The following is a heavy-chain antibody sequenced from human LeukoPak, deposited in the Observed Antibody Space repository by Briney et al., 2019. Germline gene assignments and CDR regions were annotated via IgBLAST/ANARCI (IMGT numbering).Heavy chain of an antibody. J-gene: IGHJ4*02. Sequence: GGSLRLSCAASGFTLDDYGMSWVRQAPGKGLEWVSGINWNGGSTGYVDSVKGRFTISRDNSKNTLYLQMNSLRAEDTAVYYCARVTYGSGTYGAFDYWGQGTLVTVSS. CDR1: GFTLDDYG. CDR3: ARVTYGSGTYGAFDY. D-gene: IGHD3-10*01. CDR2: INWNGGST. V-gene: IGHV3-20*04.